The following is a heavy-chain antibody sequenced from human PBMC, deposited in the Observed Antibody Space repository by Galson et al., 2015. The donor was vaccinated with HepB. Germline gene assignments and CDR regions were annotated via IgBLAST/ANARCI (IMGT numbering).Heavy chain of an antibody. J-gene: IGHJ5*01. V-gene: IGHV3-23*01. D-gene: IGHD5-18*01. CDR1: GFAFDTHA. Sequence: LRLSCAASGFAFDTHAMSWVRQAPGSGLEWISGISGNGDSTFYADSVKGRFTVSRDNSNNMLYLQMNSLRAEDAGLYFCAKGYGLFDSWGQGILVTVSS. CDR2: ISGNGDST. CDR3: AKGYGLFDS.